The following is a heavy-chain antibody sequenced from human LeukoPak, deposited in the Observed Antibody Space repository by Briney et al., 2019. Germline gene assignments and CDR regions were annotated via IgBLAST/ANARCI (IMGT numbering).Heavy chain of an antibody. CDR2: ISHRGRT. CDR1: GGSVSGYY. V-gene: IGHV4-34*01. D-gene: IGHD3-3*01. CDR3: ARIPLYFLEPFDY. Sequence: SETLCLTCAVYGGSVSGYYWSWIRQPPGKGLEWIGEISHRGRTHYNPSLKGRVTMSVDTSKNQFALEVDSVTAADTAVYYCARIPLYFLEPFDYWGQGILVTVSS. J-gene: IGHJ4*02.